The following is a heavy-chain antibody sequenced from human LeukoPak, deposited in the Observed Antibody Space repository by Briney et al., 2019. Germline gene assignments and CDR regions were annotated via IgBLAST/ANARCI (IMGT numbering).Heavy chain of an antibody. CDR1: GGTFSSYA. Sequence: SVKVSRKASGGTFSSYAFSWVRQAPGQGLEWMGGIIPIVGTTNYAQMFQGRVTITADESTSTAYMELSSLRSEDTAVYYCARGGYYYDSSGYSHLPDYWGQGTLVTVSA. V-gene: IGHV1-69*13. J-gene: IGHJ4*02. D-gene: IGHD3-22*01. CDR2: IIPIVGTT. CDR3: ARGGYYYDSSGYSHLPDY.